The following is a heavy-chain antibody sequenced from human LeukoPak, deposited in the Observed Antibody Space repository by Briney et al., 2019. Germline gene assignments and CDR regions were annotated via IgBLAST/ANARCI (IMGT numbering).Heavy chain of an antibody. V-gene: IGHV3-30*04. CDR2: ISYDGSNK. J-gene: IGHJ5*02. CDR3: ARDSRSVGIVVVTGNWFDP. CDR1: GFTFSSYA. D-gene: IGHD2-21*02. Sequence: GGSLRLSCAASGFTFSSYAMHWVRQAPGKGLEWVAVISYDGSNKYYADSVKGRFTISRDNSKNTLYLQMNSLRAEDTAVYYCARDSRSVGIVVVTGNWFDPWGQGTLVTVSS.